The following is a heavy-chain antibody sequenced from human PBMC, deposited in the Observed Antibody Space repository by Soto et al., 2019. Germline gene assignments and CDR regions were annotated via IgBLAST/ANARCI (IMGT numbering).Heavy chain of an antibody. Sequence: PGGSLRLSCAASGFTVSSNYMSWVRQAPGKGLEWVSVIYSGGSTYYADSVKGRFTISRDNSKNTLYLQMNSLRAEDTAVYYCARVNVMAAADHYYYYGMDVWGQGTTVTVSS. CDR2: IYSGGST. CDR1: GFTVSSNY. J-gene: IGHJ6*02. V-gene: IGHV3-53*01. D-gene: IGHD6-13*01. CDR3: ARVNVMAAADHYYYYGMDV.